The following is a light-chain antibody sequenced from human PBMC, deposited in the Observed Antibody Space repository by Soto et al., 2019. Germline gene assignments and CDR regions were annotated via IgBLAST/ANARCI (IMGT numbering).Light chain of an antibody. V-gene: IGKV3-11*01. J-gene: IGKJ5*01. Sequence: EIVLTQSPSTLYLSPGERATLSCRASQSVSSYLAWYQQKPGQAPRLLIYDASNRATGIPARFSGSGSGTDFTLTISSLEPEDFAVYYCQQRSKWITLGQGTRLEIK. CDR2: DAS. CDR3: QQRSKWIT. CDR1: QSVSSY.